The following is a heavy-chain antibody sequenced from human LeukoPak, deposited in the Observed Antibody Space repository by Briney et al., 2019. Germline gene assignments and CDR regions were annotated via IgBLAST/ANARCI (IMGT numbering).Heavy chain of an antibody. CDR2: ISYDGSNK. CDR3: ASTFMRRYSLGGWFDP. Sequence: GGSLRFSCAASGFTFSSYAMHWVRQAPGKGLEWVAVISYDGSNKYYADSVKGRFTISRDNSKNTLYLQMNSLRAEDTAVYYCASTFMRRYSLGGWFDPWGQGTLVTVSS. J-gene: IGHJ5*02. CDR1: GFTFSSYA. D-gene: IGHD5-18*01. V-gene: IGHV3-30*04.